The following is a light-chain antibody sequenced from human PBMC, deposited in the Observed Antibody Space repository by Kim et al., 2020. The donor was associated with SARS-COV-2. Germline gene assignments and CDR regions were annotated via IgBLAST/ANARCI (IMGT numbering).Light chain of an antibody. V-gene: IGLV3-1*01. CDR1: KLGDKY. CDR2: QDS. Sequence: SYELTQPPSVSVSPGQTASITCSGDKLGDKYACWYQQKPGQSPVLVIYQDSKRPSGIPERFSGSNSGNTATLTISGTQAIDEADYYCQAWDSSTVVVFGGGTQLTVL. J-gene: IGLJ2*01. CDR3: QAWDSSTVVV.